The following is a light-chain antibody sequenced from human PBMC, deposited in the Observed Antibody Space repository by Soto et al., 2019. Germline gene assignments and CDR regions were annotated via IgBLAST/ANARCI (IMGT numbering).Light chain of an antibody. CDR2: KAS. CDR1: QGIRND. V-gene: IGKV1-5*03. Sequence: IQMTQSPSSLSSSVGDRFTISCRASQGIRNDLGWYQQKPGKAPKLLIYKASTLKSGVPSRFSGSGSGTEFTLTISSLQPDDFATYYCQQYNSYSVTFGQGTRLEIK. J-gene: IGKJ5*01. CDR3: QQYNSYSVT.